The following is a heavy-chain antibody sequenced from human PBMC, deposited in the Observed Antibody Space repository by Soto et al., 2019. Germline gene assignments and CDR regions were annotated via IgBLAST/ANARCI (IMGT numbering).Heavy chain of an antibody. CDR3: AINLLGNMDY. CDR1: GGSIASGGHS. J-gene: IGHJ4*02. D-gene: IGHD1-26*01. CDR2: IYHSGST. Sequence: QLQLLESGSRLVKPSQTLSLICDVSGGSIASGGHSWSWIRQPPGKGLEWIGYIYHSGSTYYHPSLKGRVTISIDRSKRRFSRKLNSVTAADTAVYYCAINLLGNMDYWAQGTLVTVSS. V-gene: IGHV4-30-2*01.